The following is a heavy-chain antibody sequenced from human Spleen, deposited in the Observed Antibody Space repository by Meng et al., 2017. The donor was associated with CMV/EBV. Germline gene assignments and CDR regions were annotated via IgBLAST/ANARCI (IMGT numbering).Heavy chain of an antibody. CDR2: ISSSGGTI. Sequence: GGSLRLSCVASGFSVSNNYMSWVRQAPGKGLEWISYISSSGGTIYYADSVKGRFTISRDNAKNSLYLQMNSLRAEDTAVYYCAREGTNYDFWSGYYPLYYYYGMDVWGQGTTVTVSS. CDR3: AREGTNYDFWSGYYPLYYYYGMDV. D-gene: IGHD3-3*01. V-gene: IGHV3-11*04. CDR1: GFSVSNNY. J-gene: IGHJ6*02.